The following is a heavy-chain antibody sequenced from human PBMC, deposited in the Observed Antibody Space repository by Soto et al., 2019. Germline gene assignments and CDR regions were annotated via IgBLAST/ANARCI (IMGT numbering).Heavy chain of an antibody. CDR1: GFTFSSYW. V-gene: IGHV3-74*01. CDR2: INSDGSTT. D-gene: IGHD1-20*01. CDR3: AREGNNPTY. J-gene: IGHJ4*02. Sequence: DVQLMESGGGLVQPGGSLRLSCAASGFTFSSYWMHWVRQAPGMGLVWVSRINSDGSTTTYADSVKGRFTISRDNAKNTLYLQMNSLGAEDTAVYYCAREGNNPTYWGLGTLVTVSS.